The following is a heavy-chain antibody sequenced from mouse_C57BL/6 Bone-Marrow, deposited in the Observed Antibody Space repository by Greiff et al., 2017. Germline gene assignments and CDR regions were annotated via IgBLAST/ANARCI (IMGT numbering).Heavy chain of an antibody. D-gene: IGHD2-10*02. CDR2: IHPNSGST. J-gene: IGHJ1*03. CDR1: GYTFTSYW. CDR3: ARSRYGPWYFDV. Sequence: VQLQQSGPELVKPGASVKLSCKASGYTFTSYWMHWVKQRPGQGLEWIGMIHPNSGSTNYNEKFKSKATLTVDKSASTAYMQLSSLTSEDSAVYYCARSRYGPWYFDVWGTGTTVTVSS. V-gene: IGHV1-64*01.